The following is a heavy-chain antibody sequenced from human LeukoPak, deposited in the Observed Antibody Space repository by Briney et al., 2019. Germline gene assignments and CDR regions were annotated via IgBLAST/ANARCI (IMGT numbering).Heavy chain of an antibody. CDR2: INHSGST. V-gene: IGHV4-34*01. CDR3: ARGAASRITIFGVVTFYDAFDI. CDR1: GGSFSGYY. D-gene: IGHD3-3*01. Sequence: SETLSLTCAVYGGSFSGYYWSWIRQPPGKGLEWIGGINHSGSTNYNPSLKSRVTISVDTSKNQFSLKLSSVTAADTAVYYCARGAASRITIFGVVTFYDAFDIWGQGTMVTVSS. J-gene: IGHJ3*02.